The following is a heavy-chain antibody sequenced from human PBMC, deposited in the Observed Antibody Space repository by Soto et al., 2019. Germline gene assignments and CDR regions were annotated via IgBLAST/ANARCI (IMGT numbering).Heavy chain of an antibody. D-gene: IGHD3-10*01. V-gene: IGHV3-74*01. CDR1: GFTFSSYW. CDR2: IKGDESST. CDR3: ARGGSGTYLLDY. J-gene: IGHJ4*02. Sequence: EVQLVESGGGLVQPGGSLRLSCAASGFTFSSYWMHWVRQAPGKGLVWVSRIKGDESSTSYADSVKGRFTISRDNAKNTLYLQMNRLRAEETAVYYCARGGSGTYLLDYWGQGTLVTVSS.